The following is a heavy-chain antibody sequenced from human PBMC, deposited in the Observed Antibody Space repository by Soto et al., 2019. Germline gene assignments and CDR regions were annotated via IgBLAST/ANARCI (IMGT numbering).Heavy chain of an antibody. Sequence: QVQLQESGPGLVQPSGTLSLTCAVSGDSINNSHWWSWVRQTPGKGLEWIGETYHSGTTNYNPSLKNRVTISINKSKNQFSLKMNSVTAADTAVYYCAREVNSSPARGPNWFDPWGQGTLVTLSS. CDR3: AREVNSSPARGPNWFDP. CDR2: TYHSGTT. D-gene: IGHD6-13*01. CDR1: GDSINNSHW. V-gene: IGHV4-4*02. J-gene: IGHJ5*02.